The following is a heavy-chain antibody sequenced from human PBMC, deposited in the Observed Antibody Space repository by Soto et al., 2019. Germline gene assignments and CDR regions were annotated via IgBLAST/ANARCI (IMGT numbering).Heavy chain of an antibody. V-gene: IGHV1-69*02. CDR2: IIPILGIA. D-gene: IGHD4-17*01. J-gene: IGHJ3*02. CDR1: GGTFSSYT. CDR3: AQTTETTFRRAFDI. Sequence: QVQLVQSGAEVKKPGSSVKVSCKASGGTFSSYTISWVRQAPGQGLEWMGRIIPILGIANYAQKFQGRVTITADKSTSTAYMEVSSLRSEDTAVYYCAQTTETTFRRAFDIWGQGTMVTVSS.